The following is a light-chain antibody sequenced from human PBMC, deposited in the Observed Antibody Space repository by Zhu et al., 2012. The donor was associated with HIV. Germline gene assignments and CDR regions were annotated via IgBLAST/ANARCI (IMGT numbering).Light chain of an antibody. CDR3: QQYETLPLA. Sequence: EIVLTQSPGTLSLSPGERATLSCRASQSVSSTYLAWYQQTPGQAPRLLIYGTSSRATGIPDRFSCNGSGTDFTLTISRLEPEDSAVYYCQQYETLPLAFGPWDQSGYQT. CDR1: QSVSSTY. J-gene: IGKJ3*01. V-gene: IGKV3-20*01. CDR2: GTS.